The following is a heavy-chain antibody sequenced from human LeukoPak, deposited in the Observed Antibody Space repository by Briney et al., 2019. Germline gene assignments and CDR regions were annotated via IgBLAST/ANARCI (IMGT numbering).Heavy chain of an antibody. V-gene: IGHV4-61*09. CDR3: ARDFYSSRINDAFVI. J-gene: IGHJ3*02. Sequence: SETLSLTCTVSGGSISSGSIYWSWIRQPAGKGLEWIGHIYTSGSPNYNPSLKSRVTISLDTSKNQFSLKLSSVTAADTAVYYCARDFYSSRINDAFVIWGQGTMVTVSS. CDR1: GGSISSGSIY. D-gene: IGHD6-13*01. CDR2: IYTSGSP.